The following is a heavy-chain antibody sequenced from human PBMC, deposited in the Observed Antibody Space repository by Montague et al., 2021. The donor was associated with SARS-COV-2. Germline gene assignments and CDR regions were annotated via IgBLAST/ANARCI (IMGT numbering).Heavy chain of an antibody. CDR2: ISSSSSYI. CDR3: ARGVRGSGTRSL. Sequence: SLRLSCAASGFTFSSYSMNWVRQAPGKGLEWVSSISSSSSYIYYADSVGGRFTISRDNAKNSLYLQMNSLRAEDTAVYYCARGVRGSGTRSLWGQGTLVPVSS. D-gene: IGHD2-2*01. V-gene: IGHV3-21*01. J-gene: IGHJ4*02. CDR1: GFTFSSYS.